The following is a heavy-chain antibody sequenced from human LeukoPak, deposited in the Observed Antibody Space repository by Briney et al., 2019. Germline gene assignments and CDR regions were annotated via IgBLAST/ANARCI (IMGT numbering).Heavy chain of an antibody. CDR1: GFTFSSYG. D-gene: IGHD5-18*01. CDR3: AKAPVGYRVWSGSFDI. Sequence: PGGSLRLSCAASGFTFSSYGMHWVRQAPGKGLEWISYISSSGSTIYYADSVKGRFTISRDNSKNTLYLQMNSLRAEDTAVYYCAKAPVGYRVWSGSFDIWGQGTMVTVSS. J-gene: IGHJ3*02. CDR2: ISSSGSTI. V-gene: IGHV3-48*01.